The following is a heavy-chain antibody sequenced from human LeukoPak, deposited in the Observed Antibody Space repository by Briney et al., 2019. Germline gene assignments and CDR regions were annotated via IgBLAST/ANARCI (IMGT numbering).Heavy chain of an antibody. CDR3: KSQDY. J-gene: IGHJ4*02. V-gene: IGHV3-7*01. Sequence: GGSLRLSCAASGFTFKNNWMAWVRQAPGKGLEWLANIKEDGSVKNYVGSVKGRFTISRDNAKNSLYLQMNSLRAEETAVYFCKSQDYWGQGTLVTVSS. CDR2: IKEDGSVK. CDR1: GFTFKNNW.